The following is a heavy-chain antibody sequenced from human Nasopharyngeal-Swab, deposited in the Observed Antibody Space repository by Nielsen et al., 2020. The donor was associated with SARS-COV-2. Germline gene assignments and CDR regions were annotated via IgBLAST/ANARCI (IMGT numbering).Heavy chain of an antibody. J-gene: IGHJ4*02. CDR3: ARNADSGSYYD. V-gene: IGHV1-18*01. Sequence: ASVKVSCKASGYSFRSYGINWVRQAPGQGLEWMGWISIYNADRNYAEKFQGRVSMTTDTSTTTAFMELRSLRSDDTAVYYCARNADSGSYYDWGQGTLVTVSS. CDR2: ISIYNADR. D-gene: IGHD1-26*01. CDR1: GYSFRSYG.